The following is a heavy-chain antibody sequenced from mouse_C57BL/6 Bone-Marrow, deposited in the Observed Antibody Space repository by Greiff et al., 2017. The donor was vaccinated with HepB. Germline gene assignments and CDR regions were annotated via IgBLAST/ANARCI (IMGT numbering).Heavy chain of an antibody. V-gene: IGHV1-81*01. CDR1: GYTFTSYG. CDR3: ARGNYSGSRTRFSY. J-gene: IGHJ3*01. Sequence: QVHVKQSGAELARPGASVKLSCKASGYTFTSYGISWVKQRTGQGLEWIGEIYPRSGNTYYNEKFKGKATLTADKSSSTAYMELRSLTSEDSAVYFCARGNYSGSRTRFSYWGQGTLVTVSA. CDR2: IYPRSGNT. D-gene: IGHD1-1*01.